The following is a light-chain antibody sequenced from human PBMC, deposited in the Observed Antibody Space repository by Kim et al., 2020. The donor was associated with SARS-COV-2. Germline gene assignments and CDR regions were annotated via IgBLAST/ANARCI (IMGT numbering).Light chain of an antibody. CDR3: QAWDNSAGV. J-gene: IGLJ1*01. V-gene: IGLV3-1*01. Sequence: VAPGQTASITCPGDGLGNKYASWYQQRSGQSPVLVIYQDSKRPSGIPERFSGSNSGNTATLTISETQAMDEADYYCQAWDNSAGVFGTGTKVTVL. CDR2: QDS. CDR1: GLGNKY.